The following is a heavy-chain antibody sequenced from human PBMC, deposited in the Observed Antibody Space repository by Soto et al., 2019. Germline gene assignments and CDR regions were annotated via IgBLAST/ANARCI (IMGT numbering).Heavy chain of an antibody. D-gene: IGHD3-10*01. CDR3: VRDPSGHGMDV. J-gene: IGHJ6*02. CDR1: GFTFSTYD. V-gene: IGHV3-13*01. CDR2: SGKGGDT. Sequence: EVQLVESGGDLVQPGGSLRLSCVASGFTFSTYDMQWVRQVTGKGLEWVSSSGKGGDTHYADSVRGRFTISRENAKNSLYLQMNSLRDGDSAVYFCVRDPSGHGMDVWGQGTTDTVSS.